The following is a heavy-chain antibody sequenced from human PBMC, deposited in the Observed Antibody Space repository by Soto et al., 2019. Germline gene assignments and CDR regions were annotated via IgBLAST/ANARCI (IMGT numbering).Heavy chain of an antibody. Sequence: EVQLLESGGGLVQPGGSLRLSCAASGFTFSSYAMSWVRQAPGKGLEWVSAISGSGGSTYYADSVKGRFTISRDNSKNTLSLQMNSLRAVDTAVYYGAKGGGGSRLDLDWYFDLWGRGTLVTVSS. CDR1: GFTFSSYA. J-gene: IGHJ2*01. CDR3: AKGGGGSRLDLDWYFDL. V-gene: IGHV3-23*01. D-gene: IGHD3-10*01. CDR2: ISGSGGST.